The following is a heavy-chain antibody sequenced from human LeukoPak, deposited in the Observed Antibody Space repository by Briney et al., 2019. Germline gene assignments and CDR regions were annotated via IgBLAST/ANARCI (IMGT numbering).Heavy chain of an antibody. J-gene: IGHJ5*02. CDR2: INPTGGST. V-gene: IGHV1-46*01. CDR1: GYTFTSYD. D-gene: IGHD1-26*01. Sequence: ASVKVSCKASGYTFTSYDINWVRQATGQGLEWMGLINPTGGSTGYAQKFQGRVIMTRDMSTSTDYMGLSSLRSEDTAIYYCARDNSVGDNAWWFDPWGQGTLVTVSS. CDR3: ARDNSVGDNAWWFDP.